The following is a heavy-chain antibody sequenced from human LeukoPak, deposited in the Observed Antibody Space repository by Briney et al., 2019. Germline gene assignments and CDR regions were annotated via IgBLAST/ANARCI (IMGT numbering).Heavy chain of an antibody. CDR3: ARDFYRGHCGGGYCYVLDS. V-gene: IGHV1-18*01. D-gene: IGHD2-15*01. J-gene: IGHJ4*02. Sequence: ASVKVSCKAAGYTFTWFGISWVRQAPGQGLEWMGWISANSGQTYYAQKLQGRVTMTTDTSTSTAYMELRSLRSDDTAIYYCARDFYRGHCGGGYCYVLDSWGQGTLVTVSS. CDR1: GYTFTWFG. CDR2: ISANSGQT.